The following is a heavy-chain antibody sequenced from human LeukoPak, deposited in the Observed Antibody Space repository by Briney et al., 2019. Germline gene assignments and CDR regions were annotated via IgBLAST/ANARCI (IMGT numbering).Heavy chain of an antibody. V-gene: IGHV1-2*02. Sequence: ASVKVSCKASGYTFTGYYMHWVRQAPGQGLEWMGWTNPNSGGTNYAQKFQGRVTMTRDTSISTAYMELSRLRSDDTAVYYCAREGSYYDILTGYYRPVYFDYWGQGTLVTVSS. CDR1: GYTFTGYY. J-gene: IGHJ4*02. CDR3: AREGSYYDILTGYYRPVYFDY. D-gene: IGHD3-9*01. CDR2: TNPNSGGT.